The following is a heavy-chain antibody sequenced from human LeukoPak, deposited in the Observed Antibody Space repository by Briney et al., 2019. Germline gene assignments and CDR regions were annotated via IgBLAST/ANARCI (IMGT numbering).Heavy chain of an antibody. Sequence: ASETLSLTCTVSHDSFISYYWNWIRQPPGKGLKWIGYIYSSGNTDYNPALKSRVTMSMDTSRNQFSLKLRSVTAADTAIYYCARDEGIAAQFDYWGQGTLVTVSS. D-gene: IGHD6-6*01. CDR3: ARDEGIAAQFDY. CDR2: IYSSGNT. CDR1: HDSFISYY. V-gene: IGHV4-59*01. J-gene: IGHJ4*02.